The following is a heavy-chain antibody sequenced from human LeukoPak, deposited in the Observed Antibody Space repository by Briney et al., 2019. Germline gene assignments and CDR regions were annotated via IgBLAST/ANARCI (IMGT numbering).Heavy chain of an antibody. D-gene: IGHD3-16*02. CDR1: GFTFSSYG. Sequence: GGSLRLSCAASGFTFSSYGMHWVRQAPGKGLEWVAVISYNGSNKYYADSVKGRFTISRDNSKNTLYLQMNSLRAEDTAVYYCAKDATVRGVIVGAFDIWGQGTMVTVSS. CDR2: ISYNGSNK. J-gene: IGHJ3*02. V-gene: IGHV3-30*18. CDR3: AKDATVRGVIVGAFDI.